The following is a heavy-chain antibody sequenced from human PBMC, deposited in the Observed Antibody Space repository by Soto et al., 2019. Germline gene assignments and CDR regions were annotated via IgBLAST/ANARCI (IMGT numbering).Heavy chain of an antibody. V-gene: IGHV3-15*01. Sequence: EVQLVESGGGLVQPGGCLRLSCAASGITFTNAWMSWVRQAPGKGLEWVGRIKNKADGGTTDYAAPVRGRFTISRDDSKNTPFLQMNSLETEDTVVYYCTTDPGDYEDFWGRGTLVTVSS. J-gene: IGHJ4*02. CDR2: IKNKADGGTT. CDR1: GITFTNAW. CDR3: TTDPGDYEDF. D-gene: IGHD4-17*01.